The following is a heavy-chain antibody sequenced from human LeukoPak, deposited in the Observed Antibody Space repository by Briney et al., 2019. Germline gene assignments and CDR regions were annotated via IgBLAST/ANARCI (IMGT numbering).Heavy chain of an antibody. CDR1: GGSISSYY. CDR2: IYYSGST. CDR3: ARLARGSYGPLTPFDY. Sequence: SETLSLTCTVSGGSISSYYWSWIRQPPGKGLEWIGDIYYSGSTNYNPSLKSRVTISVDTSKNQFSLRLSSVTAADTAVYYPARLARGSYGPLTPFDYWGQGILVTVSS. V-gene: IGHV4-59*08. J-gene: IGHJ4*02. D-gene: IGHD3-16*01.